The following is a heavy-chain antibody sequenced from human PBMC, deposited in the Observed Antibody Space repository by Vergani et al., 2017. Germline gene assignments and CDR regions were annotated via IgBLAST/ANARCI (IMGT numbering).Heavy chain of an antibody. J-gene: IGHJ4*02. CDR3: ARGFYNGVPFDY. CDR1: GFTFSDYY. V-gene: IGHV3-11*01. CDR2: ISRSGSTI. D-gene: IGHD5-24*01. Sequence: QVHLVESGGGLVRPGGSLRLSCAASGFTFSDYYMSWIRQAPGKGLEWVSYISRSGSTIYHADSVKGRFTISRDNAKNSLYLQMNTLRAEDTAGYYCARGFYNGVPFDYWSQGCLVSVSS.